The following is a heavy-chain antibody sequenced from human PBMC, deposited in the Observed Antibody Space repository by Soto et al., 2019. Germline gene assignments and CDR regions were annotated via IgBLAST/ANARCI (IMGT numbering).Heavy chain of an antibody. V-gene: IGHV1-24*01. J-gene: IGHJ6*02. Sequence: GASVKVSCKVSGYTLTELSMHWVRQALGKGLEWMGGFDPEDGGTIYAQKFQGRVTMTEDTSTDTAYMELSSLRSEDTAVYYCATGGCTNGVCYGHYYYYYGMDVWGQGTTVTVSS. D-gene: IGHD2-8*01. CDR2: FDPEDGGT. CDR1: GYTLTELS. CDR3: ATGGCTNGVCYGHYYYYYGMDV.